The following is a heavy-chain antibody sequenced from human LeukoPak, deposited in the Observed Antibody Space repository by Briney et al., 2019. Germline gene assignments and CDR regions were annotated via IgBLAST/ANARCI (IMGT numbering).Heavy chain of an antibody. CDR2: IYTSGGT. D-gene: IGHD6-13*01. J-gene: IGHJ4*02. V-gene: IGHV4-4*07. CDR3: ARHKRSSRTQVLYFDY. Sequence: SETLSLTCTVSGGSISRYYWSWIRQPAGKGLEWIGRIYTSGGTNYNPSLKSRVTMSVDTSKNQFSLKLSSVTAADTAVYYCARHKRSSRTQVLYFDYWGQGTLVTVSS. CDR1: GGSISRYY.